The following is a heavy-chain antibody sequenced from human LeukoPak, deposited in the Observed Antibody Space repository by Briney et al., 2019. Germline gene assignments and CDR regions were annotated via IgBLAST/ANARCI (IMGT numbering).Heavy chain of an antibody. CDR3: ARERQISIDY. D-gene: IGHD6-6*01. J-gene: IGHJ4*02. CDR2: ISYDGSNK. Sequence: PGGSLRLSCAASGFTFSSYAMHWVRQAPGKGLEWVAVISYDGSNKYHADSVKGRFTISRDNSKNTLYLQMNSLRAEDTAVYYCARERQISIDYWGQGTLVTVSS. V-gene: IGHV3-30-3*01. CDR1: GFTFSSYA.